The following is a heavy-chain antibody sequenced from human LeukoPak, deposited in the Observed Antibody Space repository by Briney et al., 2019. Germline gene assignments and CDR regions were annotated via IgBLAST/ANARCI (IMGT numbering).Heavy chain of an antibody. CDR1: GDSISSGDYY. Sequence: SETLSLTCTVSGDSISSGDYYWSWIRQPAGKGLEWIGRISSSGSTNYNPSLKSRVTISVDTSKNQFSLKLSSVTAADTAVYYCARDRGGVIVISAFDIWGQGTMVTVSS. D-gene: IGHD3-16*02. CDR3: ARDRGGVIVISAFDI. J-gene: IGHJ3*02. CDR2: ISSSGST. V-gene: IGHV4-61*02.